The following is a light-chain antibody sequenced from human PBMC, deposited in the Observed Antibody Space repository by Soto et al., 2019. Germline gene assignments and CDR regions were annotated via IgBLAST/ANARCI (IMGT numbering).Light chain of an antibody. Sequence: SYELTQPPSVSGAPEKTARLTCGGDNFGSKRVHWDRQKPGQAPALVIYYDSDRPSGIPERFSGSNSGTTATLTINRVEAGDEADYYCQVYDITPGHIVFGTGTKVTVL. CDR1: NFGSKR. CDR3: QVYDITPGHIV. CDR2: YDS. V-gene: IGLV3-21*04. J-gene: IGLJ1*01.